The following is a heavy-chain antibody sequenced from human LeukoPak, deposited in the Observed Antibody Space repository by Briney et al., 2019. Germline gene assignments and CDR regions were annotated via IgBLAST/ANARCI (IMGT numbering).Heavy chain of an antibody. CDR3: ARRSGYGSGSYSQYYFDY. J-gene: IGHJ4*02. D-gene: IGHD3-10*01. Sequence: SETLSLTCTVSGGSISSYYWSWIRQPAGKGLDWIGRIYTSGSTNNNPSLKSRVAMSVDTSKNQFSLKLSSVTAADTAVYYCARRSGYGSGSYSQYYFDYWGQGTLVTASS. V-gene: IGHV4-4*07. CDR2: IYTSGST. CDR1: GGSISSYY.